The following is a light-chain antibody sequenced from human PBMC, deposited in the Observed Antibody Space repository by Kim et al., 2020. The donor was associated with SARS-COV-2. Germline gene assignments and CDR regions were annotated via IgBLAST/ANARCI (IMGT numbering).Light chain of an antibody. CDR1: QSVLYSSNNKNF. CDR2: WAS. V-gene: IGKV4-1*01. J-gene: IGKJ2*01. CDR3: QQYYSTPPT. Sequence: RANINCKSSQSVLYSSNNKNFLAWYQQKPGQPPKLLIYWASTRESGVPDRFSGSGSGTDFTLTISSLQAEDVAVYYCQQYYSTPPTFGQGTKLEI.